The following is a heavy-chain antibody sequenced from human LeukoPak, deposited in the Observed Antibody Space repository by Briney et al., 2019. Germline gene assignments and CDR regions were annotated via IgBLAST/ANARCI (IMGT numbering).Heavy chain of an antibody. D-gene: IGHD2-2*01. V-gene: IGHV3-21*01. CDR3: VKASYCTGTNCYPSYFDY. Sequence: GGSLRLSCAASGFTLSSYSMNWVRQAPGQGLEWVSSISSSSRDIYHADSVKGRFTISRDNTKNSLYLQMNNLRAEDTAVFYCVKASYCTGTNCYPSYFDYWGQGTLVTVSS. CDR1: GFTLSSYS. J-gene: IGHJ4*02. CDR2: ISSSSRDI.